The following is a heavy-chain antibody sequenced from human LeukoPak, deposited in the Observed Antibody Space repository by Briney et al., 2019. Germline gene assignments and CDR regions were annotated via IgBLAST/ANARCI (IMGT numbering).Heavy chain of an antibody. Sequence: ASVKVSCKASGYTFTSYYMHWVRQAPGQGLEWMGIINPSGGSTSYAQKFQGRVTMTRDTSTSTVYMELSSLRSEDTAVYYCAGGVDIVGAKSAFDIWGQGTMVTVSS. CDR1: GYTFTSYY. CDR3: AGGVDIVGAKSAFDI. V-gene: IGHV1-46*01. J-gene: IGHJ3*02. D-gene: IGHD1-26*01. CDR2: INPSGGST.